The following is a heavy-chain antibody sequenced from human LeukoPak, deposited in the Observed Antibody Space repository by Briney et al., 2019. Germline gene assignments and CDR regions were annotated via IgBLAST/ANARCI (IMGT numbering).Heavy chain of an antibody. CDR1: GGSVSSGSYY. V-gene: IGHV4-61*02. J-gene: IGHJ4*02. Sequence: SETLSLTCTVSGGSVSSGSYYWTWIRQPAGKGLEWIGRIYTSGTTNYNPSLKNRVTMSVDTSKNQFSLKLSSVTAADTAVYYCARGYGDYVGIENYFDYWGQGTLVTVSS. D-gene: IGHD4-17*01. CDR3: ARGYGDYVGIENYFDY. CDR2: IYTSGTT.